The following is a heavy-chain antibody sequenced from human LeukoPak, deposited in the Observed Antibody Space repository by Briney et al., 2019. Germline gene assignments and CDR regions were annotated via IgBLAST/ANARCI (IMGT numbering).Heavy chain of an antibody. CDR1: DDSFSTHY. Sequence: SETLSLTCSVSDDSFSTHYWTWIRQPPGKGLEWIGYISSIGSTNYNPSLKSRVTISVDTSKKQFSLRMTTVTAADTAVYYCARDPTTVTKGFDIWGQGTMVTVSS. CDR3: ARDPTTVTKGFDI. CDR2: ISSIGST. D-gene: IGHD4-17*01. V-gene: IGHV4-59*11. J-gene: IGHJ3*02.